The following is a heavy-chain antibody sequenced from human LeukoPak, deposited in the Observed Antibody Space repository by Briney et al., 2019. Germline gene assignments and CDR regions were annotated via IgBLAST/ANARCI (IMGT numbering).Heavy chain of an antibody. CDR2: IIPIFDTT. CDR3: ARDSIDYNDVPDAFDI. J-gene: IGHJ3*02. CDR1: GGTFSNYA. V-gene: IGHV1-69*13. D-gene: IGHD4-11*01. Sequence: SVKVSCKASGGTFSNYAITWVRQAPGEGLEWVGLIIPIFDTTNYAQKFQDRVTITADESTSTAYMELTSLRSDDTAVYYCARDSIDYNDVPDAFDIWGQGTMVTVS.